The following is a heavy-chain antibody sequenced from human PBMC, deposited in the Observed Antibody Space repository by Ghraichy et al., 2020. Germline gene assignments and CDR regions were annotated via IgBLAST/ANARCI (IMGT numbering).Heavy chain of an antibody. CDR2: IYYSGST. V-gene: IGHV4-31*03. Sequence: SETLSLTCTVSGGSISSGGYYWSWIRQHPGKGLEWIGYIYYSGSTYYNPSLKSRVTISVDTSKNQFSLKLSSVTAADTAMYYCARVFKSTGTNPSGFDYWGQGTLVTVSS. J-gene: IGHJ4*02. CDR3: ARVFKSTGTNPSGFDY. D-gene: IGHD1/OR15-1a*01. CDR1: GGSISSGGYY.